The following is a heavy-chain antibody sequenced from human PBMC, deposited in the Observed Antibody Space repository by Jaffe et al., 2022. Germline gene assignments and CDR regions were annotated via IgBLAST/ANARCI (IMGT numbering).Heavy chain of an antibody. CDR1: GGSISSGGYS. D-gene: IGHD4-17*01. CDR3: ARGVGGGDYVPHYWYFDL. V-gene: IGHV4-30-2*01. J-gene: IGHJ2*01. Sequence: QLQLQESGSGLVKPSQTLSLTCAVSGGSISSGGYSWSWIRQPPGKGLEWIGYIYHSGSTYYNPSLKSRVTISVDRSKNQFSLKLSSVTAADTAVYYCARGVGGGDYVPHYWYFDLWGRGTLVTVSS. CDR2: IYHSGST.